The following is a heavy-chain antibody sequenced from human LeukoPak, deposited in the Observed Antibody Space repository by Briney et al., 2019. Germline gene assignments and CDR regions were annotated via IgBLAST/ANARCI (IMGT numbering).Heavy chain of an antibody. D-gene: IGHD6-19*01. CDR1: GFTFSRSW. CDR3: ASSGWYSTPNWFDP. Sequence: GGSLRLTCAASGFTFSRSWMHWVRQAPGKGLEWVASIKEDGSEKYYVDSVKGRFTISRDNAKNSLYLQMNSLRAEDTAMYYCASSGWYSTPNWFDPWGQGTLVIVSS. CDR2: IKEDGSEK. J-gene: IGHJ5*02. V-gene: IGHV3-7*01.